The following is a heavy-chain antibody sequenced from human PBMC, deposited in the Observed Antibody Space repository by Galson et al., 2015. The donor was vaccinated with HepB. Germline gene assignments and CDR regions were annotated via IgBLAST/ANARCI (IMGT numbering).Heavy chain of an antibody. Sequence: SVKVSCKASGYTFTSYGVSWVRQAPGQGLEWMGWISAYNGNTNYAQKLQGRVTMTTDTSTSTAYMELRSLRSDDTAVYYCARDTLITMIPTDPVDDYWGQGTLVTVSS. J-gene: IGHJ4*02. CDR3: ARDTLITMIPTDPVDDY. V-gene: IGHV1-18*01. CDR2: ISAYNGNT. CDR1: GYTFTSYG. D-gene: IGHD3-22*01.